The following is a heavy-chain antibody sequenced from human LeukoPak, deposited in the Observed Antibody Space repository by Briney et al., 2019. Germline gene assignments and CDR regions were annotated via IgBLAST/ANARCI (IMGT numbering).Heavy chain of an antibody. CDR3: ARDRGGIAAAFDY. CDR2: ISGSGSHT. Sequence: GGSLRLSCAASGLTLRNCAVNWVRQAPGKGLEWVSSISGSGSHTYYADSVKGRFTISRDNAKNSLYLQMNSLRAEDTAVYYCARDRGGIAAAFDYWGQGTLVTVSS. CDR1: GLTLRNCA. V-gene: IGHV3-21*01. J-gene: IGHJ4*02. D-gene: IGHD6-13*01.